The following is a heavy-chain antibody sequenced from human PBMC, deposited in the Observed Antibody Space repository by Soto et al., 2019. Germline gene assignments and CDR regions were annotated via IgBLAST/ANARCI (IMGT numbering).Heavy chain of an antibody. V-gene: IGHV3-15*01. D-gene: IGHD3-10*01. CDR1: GFTFSNAW. Sequence: VGSLRLSCAGSGFTFSNAWMNWVRQAPGKGLVWVSRIKSKVDGGTTDYAAPVTGRFTISRDDSKNTVYLQMNSLKAEDTAVYYCSTGGYYFDYWGQGTLVTVSS. CDR3: STGGYYFDY. CDR2: IKSKVDGGTT. J-gene: IGHJ4*02.